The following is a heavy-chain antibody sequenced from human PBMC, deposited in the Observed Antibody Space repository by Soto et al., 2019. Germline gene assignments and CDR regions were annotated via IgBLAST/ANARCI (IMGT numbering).Heavy chain of an antibody. CDR2: VSCTGNT. V-gene: IGHV4-39*01. CDR3: ASQIPSSCTTTRCNPDNFHN. J-gene: IGHJ4*02. D-gene: IGHD1-1*01. Sequence: SETLSLTCPVSGGAVGSNNYYWGWIRQPPGKGLEWIGSVSCTGNTYYNPSLKSRVIISAETSTNQFSLRLRSLTASDTAVYYCASQIPSSCTTTRCNPDNFHNSGQGTPVTVPS. CDR1: GGAVGSNNYY.